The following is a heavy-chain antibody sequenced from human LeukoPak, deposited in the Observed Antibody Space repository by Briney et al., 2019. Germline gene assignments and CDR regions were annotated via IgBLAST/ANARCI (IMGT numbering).Heavy chain of an antibody. J-gene: IGHJ6*02. CDR3: AKTVGLVTVLAFVRFGMDV. CDR1: GFTFAGFG. Sequence: GGSLRLSCAASGFTFAGFGMAWVRQSPGKGLEWVSTISENGGSTYYAGSVQGRFAISRDNSKNTMYLQLNSLRADDTAVYYCAKTVGLVTVLAFVRFGMDVWGHGTTVTVSS. V-gene: IGHV3-23*01. CDR2: ISENGGST. D-gene: IGHD2-21*02.